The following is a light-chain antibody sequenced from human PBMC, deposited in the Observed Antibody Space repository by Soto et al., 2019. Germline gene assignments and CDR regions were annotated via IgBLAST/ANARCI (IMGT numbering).Light chain of an antibody. CDR1: QSVGRNY. J-gene: IGKJ5*01. CDR2: GAS. CDR3: QQYATSPIT. V-gene: IGKV3-20*01. Sequence: ESVLRQSPGTLSLSPGEGATLSCRASQSVGRNYLAWFQQKSGQAPRLVIYGASSRAAGIPDRLSGSGSGTDFTLTISRLEPEDFAVYYCQQYATSPITFGQGTRLEI.